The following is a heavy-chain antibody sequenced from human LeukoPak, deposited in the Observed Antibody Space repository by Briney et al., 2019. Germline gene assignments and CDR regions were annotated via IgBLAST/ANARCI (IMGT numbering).Heavy chain of an antibody. CDR1: GYTFTGYY. CDR2: INPNSGGT. V-gene: IGHV1-2*02. J-gene: IGHJ6*02. CDR3: ARESDILTGAKPFYGMDV. D-gene: IGHD3-9*01. Sequence: ASVKVSCKASGYTFTGYYMHWMRQAPGQGLEWMGWINPNSGGTNYAQKFQGRVTMTRDTSISTAYMELSRLRSDDTAVYYCARESDILTGAKPFYGMDVWGQGTTVTVSS.